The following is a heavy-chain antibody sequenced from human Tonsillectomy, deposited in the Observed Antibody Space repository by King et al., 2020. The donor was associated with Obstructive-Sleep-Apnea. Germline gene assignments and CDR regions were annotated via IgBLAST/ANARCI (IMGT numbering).Heavy chain of an antibody. V-gene: IGHV3-21*01. CDR2: ITSSGSYM. CDR1: GFTFSTYT. Sequence: VQLVESGGGLVKPGGSLRLSCAASGFTFSTYTMNWVRQAPGKGLEWVSSITSSGSYMYYADSVKGRFTISRDNANSSLYLQLNSLRAEDTSVYYCARDRFGGVHDCWGQGTLVTVSS. D-gene: IGHD3-16*01. J-gene: IGHJ4*02. CDR3: ARDRFGGVHDC.